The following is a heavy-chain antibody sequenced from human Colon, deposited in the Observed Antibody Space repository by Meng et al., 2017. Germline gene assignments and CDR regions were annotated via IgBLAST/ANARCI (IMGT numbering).Heavy chain of an antibody. V-gene: IGHV3-48*03. J-gene: IGHJ4*02. Sequence: GESLKISCAASGFTFSGYEMNWVRQAPGKGLEWISYISDSGGTTYADSVKGRFTISRDNAKNSLFLQMNSLRVEDTAIYYCAKELANARPFDYWGQGTLVTVSS. CDR3: AKELANARPFDY. CDR2: ISDSGGTT. CDR1: GFTFSGYE. D-gene: IGHD2-2*01.